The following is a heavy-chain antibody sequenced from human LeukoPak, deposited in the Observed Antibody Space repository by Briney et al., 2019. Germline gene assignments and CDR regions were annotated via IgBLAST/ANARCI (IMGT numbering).Heavy chain of an antibody. J-gene: IGHJ4*02. CDR3: ATHLLDYYDSSGYLDY. D-gene: IGHD3-22*01. Sequence: GASVKVSCKASGYTFTSYYMHWVRQAPGRGLEWMGIINPSGGSTSYAQKFQGRVTMTRDTSTSTVYMEPSSLRSEDTAVYYCATHLLDYYDSSGYLDYWGQGTLVTVSS. CDR1: GYTFTSYY. CDR2: INPSGGST. V-gene: IGHV1-46*01.